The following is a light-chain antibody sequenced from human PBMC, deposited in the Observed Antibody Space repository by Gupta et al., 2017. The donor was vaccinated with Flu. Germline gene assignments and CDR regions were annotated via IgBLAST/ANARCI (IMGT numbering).Light chain of an antibody. CDR1: SSNIGSNA. J-gene: IGLJ1*01. CDR2: GNS. V-gene: IGLV1-44*01. Sequence: QSVLVQPPSASGTPGQRVTLSCSGSSSNIGSNAVNWYQQVPGTAPKLLMYGNSQRPSGVPDRFSGSKSGTSASLAISGLQSEDDADYYCAAWDDSLNGHYVFGTGTKVTVL. CDR3: AAWDDSLNGHYV.